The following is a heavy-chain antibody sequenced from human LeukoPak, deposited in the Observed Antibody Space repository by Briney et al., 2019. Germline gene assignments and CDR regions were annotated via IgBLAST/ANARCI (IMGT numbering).Heavy chain of an antibody. CDR2: INHSGST. J-gene: IGHJ4*02. D-gene: IGHD5-24*01. CDR3: ARREMATTRYYFDY. V-gene: IGHV4-34*01. CDR1: GGSFSGYY. Sequence: PSETLSLTCAVYGGSFSGYYWSWIRQPPGKGLEWIGEINHSGSTNYNLSLKSRVTISVDTSKNQFSLKLSSVTAADTAVYYCARREMATTRYYFDYWGQGTLVTVSS.